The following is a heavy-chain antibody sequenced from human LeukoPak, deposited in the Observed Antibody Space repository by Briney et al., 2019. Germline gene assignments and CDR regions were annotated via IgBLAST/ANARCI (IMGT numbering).Heavy chain of an antibody. J-gene: IGHJ4*02. V-gene: IGHV3-23*01. CDR3: AKARPPLVVPAALDY. CDR1: GFAFSSYA. CDR2: ISGSGGST. Sequence: GGSLRLSCAASGFAFSSYAMSWVRQAPGKGLEWVSAISGSGGSTYYADSVKGRFTISRDNSKNTLYLQMNSLRAEDTAVYYCAKARPPLVVPAALDYWGQGTLVTVSS. D-gene: IGHD2-2*01.